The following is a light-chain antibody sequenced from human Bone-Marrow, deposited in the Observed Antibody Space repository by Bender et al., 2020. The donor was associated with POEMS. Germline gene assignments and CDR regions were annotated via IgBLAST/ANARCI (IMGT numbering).Light chain of an antibody. CDR2: DDN. Sequence: SHVLTQSPSVSVAPGQTARISCGGDNIATEGAHWYQLKPGQAPELVIYDDNDRPSRIPDRFSGSTSGTIVTLTISGVETEDEADYFCQSVDNSGTYVIFGGGTKLTVL. V-gene: IGLV3-25*03. CDR3: QSVDNSGTYVI. CDR1: NIATEG. J-gene: IGLJ2*01.